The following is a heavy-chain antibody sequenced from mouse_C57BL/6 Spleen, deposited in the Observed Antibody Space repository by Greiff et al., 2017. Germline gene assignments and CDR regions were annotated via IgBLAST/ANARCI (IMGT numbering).Heavy chain of an antibody. CDR2: ISYDGSN. CDR1: GYSITSGYY. Sequence: EVKLQESGPGLVKPSQSLSLTCSVTGYSITSGYYWNWIRQFPGNKLEWMGYISYDGSNNYNPSLKNRISITRDTSKNQFFLKLNSVTTEDTATYYCARGGYSKGEYYFDDWGQGTTLTVSS. V-gene: IGHV3-6*01. D-gene: IGHD2-5*01. J-gene: IGHJ2*01. CDR3: ARGGYSKGEYYFDD.